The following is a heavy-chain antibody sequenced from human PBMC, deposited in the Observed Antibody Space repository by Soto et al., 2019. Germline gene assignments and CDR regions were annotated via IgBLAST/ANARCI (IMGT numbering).Heavy chain of an antibody. V-gene: IGHV4-61*01. J-gene: IGHJ6*02. D-gene: IGHD3-22*01. CDR3: ARGANSYDSTRYGMDG. CDR2: IYYSGST. CDR1: GGSVSSGSYY. Sequence: QVPLQESGPGLVKPSETLSLTCTVSGGSVSSGSYYWSWIRQPPGKGLEWIGYIYYSGSTNYNPSLISRVTISVATSKNQFSPKLSSVTAADTAVYYCARGANSYDSTRYGMDGWGQGTTVTVSS.